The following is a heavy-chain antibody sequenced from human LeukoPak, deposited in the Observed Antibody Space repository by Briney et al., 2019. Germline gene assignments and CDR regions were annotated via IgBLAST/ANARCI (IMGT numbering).Heavy chain of an antibody. J-gene: IGHJ4*02. CDR3: AKLSESLRFLEWLSLDY. CDR1: GFTFSSYA. D-gene: IGHD3-3*01. V-gene: IGHV3-23*01. CDR2: ISGSGGST. Sequence: PGGSLRLSCAASGFTFSSYAMSWVRQAPGKGLEWVSAISGSGGSTYYADSVKGRFTISRDNSKNTLYLQMNSLRAEDTAVYYCAKLSESLRFLEWLSLDYWGQGTLVTVSS.